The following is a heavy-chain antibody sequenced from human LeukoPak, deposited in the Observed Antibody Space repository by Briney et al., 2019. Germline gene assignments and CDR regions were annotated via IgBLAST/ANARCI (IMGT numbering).Heavy chain of an antibody. V-gene: IGHV5-51*01. CDR1: GYRFTSYW. CDR2: CYPGDADT. CDR3: ARIWCGELFLDY. J-gene: IGHJ4*02. D-gene: IGHD3-10*01. Sequence: GESLQISWQGSGYRFTSYWIGWARQVPGKGLEWMGICYPGDADTRYSPSFQGQVTISADKSISTAYLQWSSLKASDTAMYYCARIWCGELFLDYWGQGTLVTVSS.